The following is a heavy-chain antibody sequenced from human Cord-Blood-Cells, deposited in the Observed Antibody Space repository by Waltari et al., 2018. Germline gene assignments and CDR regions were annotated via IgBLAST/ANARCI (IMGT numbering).Heavy chain of an antibody. CDR2: IGTAGDT. V-gene: IGHV3-13*01. CDR1: GFTFSSYD. J-gene: IGHJ6*02. D-gene: IGHD6-13*01. CDR3: ARSLAAGNRLGPYYYGMDV. Sequence: EVQLVESGGGLVQPGGSLRLSCAASGFTFSSYDMHWVRQATGKGLEWVSAIGTAGDTYYPGSVKVRFTISRENAKNSLYLQMNSLRAGDTAVYYCARSLAAGNRLGPYYYGMDVWGQGTTVTVSS.